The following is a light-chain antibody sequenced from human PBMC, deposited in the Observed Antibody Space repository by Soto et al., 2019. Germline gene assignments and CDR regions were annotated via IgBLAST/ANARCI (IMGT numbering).Light chain of an antibody. Sequence: QSVLTQPPSVSGAPGQRVTISCTGSSSNIGAGYDVHWYQQLPGTAPKLLIYGNSNRPSGVPDRFSGSKSGTSASLAITELQSEVEADYYCQSYDSSLSGSNVFGTGTKVTXL. CDR1: SSNIGAGYD. V-gene: IGLV1-40*01. J-gene: IGLJ1*01. CDR3: QSYDSSLSGSNV. CDR2: GNS.